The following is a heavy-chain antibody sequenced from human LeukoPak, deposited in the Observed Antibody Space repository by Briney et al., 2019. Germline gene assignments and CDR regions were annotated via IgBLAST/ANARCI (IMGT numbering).Heavy chain of an antibody. D-gene: IGHD3-10*01. J-gene: IGHJ2*01. CDR1: GGSFSSYS. Sequence: SETLSLTCALYGGSFSSYSWSWTWIRQTPEKGLDWIGEIIEKGNANYNPSLKSRVTIDLDTSKNQFSLKPTSMTAADTAMYYCARGYYPPRWYFDLWGRGTLVTVSS. V-gene: IGHV4-34*01. CDR3: ARGYYPPRWYFDL. CDR2: IIEKGNA.